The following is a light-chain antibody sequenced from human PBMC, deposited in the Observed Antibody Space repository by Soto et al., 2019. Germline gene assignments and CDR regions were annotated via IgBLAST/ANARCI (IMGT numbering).Light chain of an antibody. Sequence: EIVMTQSPDTLSVSPGERATLSCRASQSVSIKVAWYQQKPGQAPRLLIYGASTRATGIPARFSGSGSWTEFILTISSLQSEDSAVYYCQQRSNWPLTFGGGTKVDIK. CDR3: QQRSNWPLT. CDR1: QSVSIK. CDR2: GAS. V-gene: IGKV3-15*01. J-gene: IGKJ4*01.